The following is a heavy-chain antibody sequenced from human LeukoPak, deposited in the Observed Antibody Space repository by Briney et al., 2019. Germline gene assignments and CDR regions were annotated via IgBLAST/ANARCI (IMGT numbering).Heavy chain of an antibody. Sequence: PGGSLRLSCEASGFTFSSYAMSWVRQAPGKGLEWLSYINIGGTNTHYADSVKGRFTISRDNAKKSLYLEMNNLRAEDTAVYYCATDGAGCDTWGEGVLVTVSS. CDR1: GFTFSSYA. CDR2: INIGGTNT. J-gene: IGHJ5*02. CDR3: ATDGAGCDT. V-gene: IGHV3-48*04.